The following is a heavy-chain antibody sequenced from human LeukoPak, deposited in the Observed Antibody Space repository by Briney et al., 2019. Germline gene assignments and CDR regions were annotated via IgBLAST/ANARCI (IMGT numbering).Heavy chain of an antibody. CDR2: IWYEGSNK. V-gene: IGHV3-33*01. Sequence: GGSLRLSCAASGFTFSNFGMHWVRQAPGKGLEWVAFIWYEGSNKYYGNSVKGRFTISRDNSKNTLYLQMNSLRAEDTAVYYCARGGDYYDSSGYYLIDYWGQGTLVTVSS. CDR1: GFTFSNFG. D-gene: IGHD3-22*01. J-gene: IGHJ4*02. CDR3: ARGGDYYDSSGYYLIDY.